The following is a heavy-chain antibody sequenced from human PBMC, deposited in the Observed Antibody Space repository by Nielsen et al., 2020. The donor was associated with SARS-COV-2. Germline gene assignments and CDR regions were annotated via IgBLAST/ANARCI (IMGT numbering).Heavy chain of an antibody. J-gene: IGHJ6*02. CDR2: IWYDGSNK. V-gene: IGHV3-33*01. CDR3: ARANWGNYYYGMDV. D-gene: IGHD7-27*01. Sequence: GESLKISCAASGFTFSSYGMHWVRQAPGKGLEWVAVIWYDGSNKYYADSVKGRFTISRDNSKNTLYLQMNSLRAEDTAVYYCARANWGNYYYGMDVWGQGTTVTVSS. CDR1: GFTFSSYG.